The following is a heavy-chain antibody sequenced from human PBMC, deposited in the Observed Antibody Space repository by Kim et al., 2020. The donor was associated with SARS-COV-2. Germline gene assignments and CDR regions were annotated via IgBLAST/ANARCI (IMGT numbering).Heavy chain of an antibody. CDR3: ASPHSYDYVWGSYRHPPSYFDS. CDR2: IIPIFGTA. Sequence: SVKVSCKASGGTFSSYAISWVRQAPGQGLEWMGGIIPIFGTANYAQKFQGRVTITADESTSTAYMELSSLRSEDTAVYYCASPHSYDYVWGSYRHPPSYFDSWGQGTLVTVSS. J-gene: IGHJ4*02. V-gene: IGHV1-69*13. CDR1: GGTFSSYA. D-gene: IGHD3-16*02.